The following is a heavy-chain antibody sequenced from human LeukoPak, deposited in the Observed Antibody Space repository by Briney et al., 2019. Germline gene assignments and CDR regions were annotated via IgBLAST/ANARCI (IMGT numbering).Heavy chain of an antibody. V-gene: IGHV3-30*01. CDR3: ARVGCSSTSCYRWLGCFDY. Sequence: GGSLRLSCAASGFTFSSYAMHWVRQAPGKGLEWVAVISYDGSNKYYADSVKGRFTISRDNSKNTLYLQMNSLRAEDTAVYYCARVGCSSTSCYRWLGCFDYWGQGTLVTVSS. J-gene: IGHJ4*02. CDR1: GFTFSSYA. D-gene: IGHD2-2*01. CDR2: ISYDGSNK.